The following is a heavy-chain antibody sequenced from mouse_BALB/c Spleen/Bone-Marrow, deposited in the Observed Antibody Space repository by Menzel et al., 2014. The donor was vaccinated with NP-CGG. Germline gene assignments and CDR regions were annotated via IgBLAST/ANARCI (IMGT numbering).Heavy chain of an antibody. V-gene: IGHV1S81*02. J-gene: IGHJ2*01. CDR3: ARGGFVY. CDR1: GYTSTSYW. CDR2: INPSNGRT. Sequence: VQPQQSWAELAKPGASVKLSCKASGYTSTSYWMHWGKQRPGQGLEGIGEINPSNGRTNYNEKFKSKATLTVDNSSSTAYMQLSSLTSEDSAVYYCARGGFVYWSQGTTITVSS.